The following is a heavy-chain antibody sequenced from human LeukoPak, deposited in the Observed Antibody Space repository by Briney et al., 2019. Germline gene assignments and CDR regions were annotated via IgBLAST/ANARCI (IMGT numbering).Heavy chain of an antibody. CDR2: IKQDGSEK. CDR1: GFTFSNYW. Sequence: GGSLRLSCAASGFTFSNYWMSWVRQAPGKGLEWVANIKQDGSEKYYVNSVKGRFTISRDNAKNSLYLQMNSLRSEDTAVYYCARGQAAIEVQGGYYYSYLDYYYYGMDVWGQGTTVTVSS. D-gene: IGHD3-22*01. V-gene: IGHV3-7*03. CDR3: ARGQAAIEVQGGYYYSYLDYYYYGMDV. J-gene: IGHJ6*02.